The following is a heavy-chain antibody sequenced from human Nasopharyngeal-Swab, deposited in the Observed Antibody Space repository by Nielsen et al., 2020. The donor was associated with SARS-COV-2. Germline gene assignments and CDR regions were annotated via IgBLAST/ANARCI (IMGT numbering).Heavy chain of an antibody. Sequence: GGSLRLSCTASGFTFGDYDMSWFRQAPGKGLEWVGFIRSKAYGGTTEYAASVKGRFTISRDDSKSIAYLQMNSLKTEDTAVYYCTRDPYYDSSLEDYWGQGTLVTVSS. CDR2: IRSKAYGGTT. CDR3: TRDPYYDSSLEDY. J-gene: IGHJ4*02. D-gene: IGHD3-22*01. V-gene: IGHV3-49*03. CDR1: GFTFGDYD.